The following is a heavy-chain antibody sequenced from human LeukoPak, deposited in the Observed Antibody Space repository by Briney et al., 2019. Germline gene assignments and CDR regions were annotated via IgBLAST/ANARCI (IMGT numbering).Heavy chain of an antibody. J-gene: IGHJ4*02. D-gene: IGHD3-22*01. CDR2: ISSSGSTI. V-gene: IGHV3-11*01. CDR1: GFTFSDYY. CDR3: ARPLDYYYDSSGYSDY. Sequence: GGSLRLSCAASGFTFSDYYMSWIRQAPGKGLEWVSYISSSGSTIYYADSVKGRFTISRDNAKNSLYLQMNSLRAEDTAVYYCARPLDYYYDSSGYSDYWGQGTLVTVSS.